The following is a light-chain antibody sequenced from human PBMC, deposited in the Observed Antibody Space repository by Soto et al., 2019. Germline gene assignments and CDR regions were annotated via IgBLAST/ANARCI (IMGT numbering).Light chain of an antibody. J-gene: IGKJ5*01. CDR1: QDISNY. CDR2: DAS. Sequence: DVQITQSTSSLSASVGDRVTITCQASQDISNYLNWYQQKPGKAPKLLIYDASNLETGVPSRFSGSGSGTDFTFTISSLQPEDIATYYCQQYDNLTFGQGTRLEIK. V-gene: IGKV1-33*01. CDR3: QQYDNLT.